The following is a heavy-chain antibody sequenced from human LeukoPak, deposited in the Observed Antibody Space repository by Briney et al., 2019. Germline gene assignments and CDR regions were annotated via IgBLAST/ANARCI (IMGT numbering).Heavy chain of an antibody. V-gene: IGHV4-59*12. J-gene: IGHJ4*02. CDR2: IYYSGST. Sequence: PSETLSLTCTVSGGSISSYYWSWIRQPPGKGLEWIGYIYYSGSTNYNPSLKSRVTISVDKSKNQFSLKLSSVTAADTAVYYCARGRRGPGGDGYNYMKHHKTEPYLMLGYWGQGTLVTVSS. CDR3: ARGRRGPGGDGYNYMKHHKTEPYLMLGY. D-gene: IGHD5-24*01. CDR1: GGSISSYY.